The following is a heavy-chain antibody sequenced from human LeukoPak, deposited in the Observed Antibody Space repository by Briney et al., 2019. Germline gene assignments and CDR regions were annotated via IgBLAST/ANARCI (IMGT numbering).Heavy chain of an antibody. CDR1: GGSFSGYY. CDR2: INHSGST. V-gene: IGHV4-34*01. CDR3: ASILPTVTTNYYYYGMDV. D-gene: IGHD4-11*01. J-gene: IGHJ6*02. Sequence: PSETLSLTCAVYGGSFSGYYWSWIRQPPGKGLEWIGEINHSGSTNYNPSLKSRVTISVDTSKNQFSLKLSSVTAADTAVYYCASILPTVTTNYYYYGMDVWGQGTTVTVSS.